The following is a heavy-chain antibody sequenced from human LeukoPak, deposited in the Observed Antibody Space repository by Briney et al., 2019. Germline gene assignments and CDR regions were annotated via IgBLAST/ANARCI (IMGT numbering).Heavy chain of an antibody. Sequence: SETLSLTCAVYGGSFSGYYWSWIRQPPGKGLEWIGETNHSGSTNYNPSLKSRVTISVDTSKNQFSLKLSSVTAADTAVYYCARVTYQYGMDVWGQGTTVTVSS. CDR1: GGSFSGYY. CDR3: ARVTYQYGMDV. V-gene: IGHV4-34*01. J-gene: IGHJ6*02. D-gene: IGHD2-2*01. CDR2: TNHSGST.